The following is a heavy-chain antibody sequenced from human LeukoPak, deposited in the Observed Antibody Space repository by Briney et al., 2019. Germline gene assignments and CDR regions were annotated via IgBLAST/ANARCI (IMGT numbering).Heavy chain of an antibody. D-gene: IGHD1-26*01. CDR3: ARSSGSSPFDY. CDR2: IYTSGST. CDR1: GGSFSGYY. Sequence: PSETLSLTCAVYGGSFSGYYWSWIRQPAGKGLEWIGRIYTSGSTNYNPSLKSRVTMSVDTSKNQFSLKLSSVTAADTAVYYCARSSGSSPFDYWGQGTLVTVSS. V-gene: IGHV4-59*10. J-gene: IGHJ4*02.